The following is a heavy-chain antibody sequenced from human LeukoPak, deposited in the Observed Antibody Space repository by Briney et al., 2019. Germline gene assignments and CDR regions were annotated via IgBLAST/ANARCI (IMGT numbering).Heavy chain of an antibody. CDR3: ARVGDSGSYLTI. CDR2: ISSSSSYI. D-gene: IGHD1-26*01. J-gene: IGHJ3*02. Sequence: GESLRLSCAASGFSFTTYWMSWVRQTPGKGLEWVSSISSSSSYIYYADSVKGRFTISRDNAKNSLYLQMNSLRAEDTAVYYCARVGDSGSYLTIWGQGTMVTVSS. V-gene: IGHV3-21*01. CDR1: GFSFTTYW.